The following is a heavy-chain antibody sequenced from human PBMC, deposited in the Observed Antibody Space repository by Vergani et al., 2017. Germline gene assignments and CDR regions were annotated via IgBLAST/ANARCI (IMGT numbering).Heavy chain of an antibody. CDR3: ARDRDPDAFDI. J-gene: IGHJ3*02. V-gene: IGHV3-74*01. CDR1: VFTSSSSW. D-gene: IGHD3-10*01. Sequence: EVQMVESGGGLVQPGGSLRLSCAASVFTSSSSWMQWVRQAPGKGLVWVSRINSDGSSTIYAVSVRGRFPISRANAKNTLYLQMTSLRAEGTAVYYCARDRDPDAFDIWGQGRMVTVYS. CDR2: INSDGSST.